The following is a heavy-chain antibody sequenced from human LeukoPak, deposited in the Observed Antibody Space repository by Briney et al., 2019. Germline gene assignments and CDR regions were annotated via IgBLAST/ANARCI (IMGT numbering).Heavy chain of an antibody. J-gene: IGHJ4*02. CDR1: GFTFSSYW. Sequence: GGSLRLSCSASGFTFSSYWMSWVRQAPGKGLEWVANVKQDGSEKYYVDSVKGRFTISRDNAKNSLSLQMNSLRAEDTAVYYCARMDIGLVRDWGQGTLVTVSS. V-gene: IGHV3-7*01. CDR3: ARMDIGLVRD. D-gene: IGHD3-10*01. CDR2: VKQDGSEK.